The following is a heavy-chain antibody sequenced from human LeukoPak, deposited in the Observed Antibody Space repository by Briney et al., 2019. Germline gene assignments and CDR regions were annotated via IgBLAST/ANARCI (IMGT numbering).Heavy chain of an antibody. Sequence: SGTLSLTCTVSGGSISSYYWSWIRQPPGKGLEWIGYIYYSGSTNYNPSLKSRVTISVDTSKNQFSLKLSSVTAADTAVYYCARYYYGSGRAYGMDVWGQGTTVTVSS. CDR1: GGSISSYY. CDR2: IYYSGST. CDR3: ARYYYGSGRAYGMDV. J-gene: IGHJ6*02. D-gene: IGHD3-10*01. V-gene: IGHV4-59*12.